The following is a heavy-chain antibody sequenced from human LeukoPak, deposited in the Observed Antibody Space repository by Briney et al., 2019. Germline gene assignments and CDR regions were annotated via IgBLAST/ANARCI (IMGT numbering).Heavy chain of an antibody. D-gene: IGHD3-10*01. J-gene: IGHJ5*02. CDR2: INHGGST. V-gene: IGHV4-34*01. Sequence: SETLSLTCAVYGGSFSGYYWSWVRQPPGKGLEWIGEINHGGSTNYNPSLKSRVTISVDTSKNQFSLKLSSVTAADTAVYFCARGGYYGSGNDFRFDPWGQGTLVTVSS. CDR3: ARGGYYGSGNDFRFDP. CDR1: GGSFSGYY.